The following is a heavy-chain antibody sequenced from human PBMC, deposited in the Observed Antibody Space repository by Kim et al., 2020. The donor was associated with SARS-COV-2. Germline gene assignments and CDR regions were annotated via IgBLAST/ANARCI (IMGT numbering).Heavy chain of an antibody. V-gene: IGHV3-74*01. J-gene: IGHJ4*02. CDR3: ARGSTTWSDY. Sequence: SSADSVEGRFTISIDNAKNTLYLHMNSLRAEDTAVYYCARGSTTWSDYWGQGTLVTVSS. D-gene: IGHD6-13*01.